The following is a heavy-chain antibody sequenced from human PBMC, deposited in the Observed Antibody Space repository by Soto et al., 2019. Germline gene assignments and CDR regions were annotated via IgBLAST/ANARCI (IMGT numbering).Heavy chain of an antibody. D-gene: IGHD5-12*01. V-gene: IGHV3-48*03. J-gene: IGHJ6*02. Sequence: EVQLVESGGGLVQPGGSLRLSCAASGFTFSSYEMNWVRQAPGKGLEWVSYISSSGSTIYYADSVKGRFTISRDNAKNSLYLQMNSLRAEDTAVYYCARVGVWRERWLQLGYYYGMDVWGQGTTVTVSS. CDR3: ARVGVWRERWLQLGYYYGMDV. CDR2: ISSSGSTI. CDR1: GFTFSSYE.